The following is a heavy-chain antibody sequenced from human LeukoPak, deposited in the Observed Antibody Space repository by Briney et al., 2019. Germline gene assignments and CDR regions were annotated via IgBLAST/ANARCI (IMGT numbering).Heavy chain of an antibody. CDR3: ARAPLGAAGHQNMGYYYYYGMDV. CDR1: GGSISSSNW. Sequence: SGTLSLTCAVSGGSISSSNWWSWVRQPPGKGLEWIGEIYHSGSTNYNPSLKSRVTISVDKSKNQFSLKLSSVTAADTAVYYCARAPLGAAGHQNMGYYYYYGMDVWGQGTTVTVSS. CDR2: IYHSGST. D-gene: IGHD6-13*01. V-gene: IGHV4-4*02. J-gene: IGHJ6*02.